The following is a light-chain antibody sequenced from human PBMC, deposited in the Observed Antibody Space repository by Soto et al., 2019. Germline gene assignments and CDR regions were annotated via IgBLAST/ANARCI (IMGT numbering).Light chain of an antibody. CDR3: CSYAGSYTYVV. J-gene: IGLJ2*01. CDR2: DVS. CDR1: SSDVGGYNY. Sequence: QSALTQPRSVSGSPGQSVTISCTGTSSDVGGYNYVSRYQQHPCKAPKLMIYDVSKRPSGVPDRFAGSKSGNTACLTISGLQAEDEVDYYCCSYAGSYTYVVFGGGTKLTVL. V-gene: IGLV2-11*01.